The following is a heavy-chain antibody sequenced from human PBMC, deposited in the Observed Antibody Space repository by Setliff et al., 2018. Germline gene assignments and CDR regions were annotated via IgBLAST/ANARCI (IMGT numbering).Heavy chain of an antibody. D-gene: IGHD4-4*01. V-gene: IGHV3-15*01. CDR2: IKSSREGATS. CDR3: TTGPRDSRNYMTWLDS. J-gene: IGHJ5*01. Sequence: GGSLRLSCSVSGIMFKNAWMTWVRQAPGKGPEWVGRIKSSREGATSDYGAPAKGRFTISRDDSKNMIYLQMNNLKSDDTGFYYCTTGPRDSRNYMTWLDSWGQGTLVTVSS. CDR1: GIMFKNAW.